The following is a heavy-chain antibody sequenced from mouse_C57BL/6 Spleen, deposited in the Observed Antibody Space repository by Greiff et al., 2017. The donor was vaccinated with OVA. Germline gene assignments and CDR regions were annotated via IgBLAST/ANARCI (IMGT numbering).Heavy chain of an antibody. Sequence: VQLQQSGAELVKPGASVKMSCKASGYTFTSYWITWVKQRPGQGLEWIGDIYPGSGSTNYNEKFKSKATLTVDTSSSTAYMQLSSLTSEDSAVYYCARSSYDYEYYFDYWGQGTTLTVSS. CDR1: GYTFTSYW. V-gene: IGHV1-55*01. CDR2: IYPGSGST. J-gene: IGHJ2*01. D-gene: IGHD2-4*01. CDR3: ARSSYDYEYYFDY.